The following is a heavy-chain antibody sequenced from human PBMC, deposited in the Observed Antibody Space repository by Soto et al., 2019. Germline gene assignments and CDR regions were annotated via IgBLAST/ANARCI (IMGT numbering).Heavy chain of an antibody. Sequence: GGSLRLSCAASGFTFSSYGMHWVRQAPGKGLEWVAVIWYDGSNKYYADSVKGRFTISRDNSKNTLYLQMNSLRAEDTAVYYCASLYGEEAFDIWGQGTRVTVS. D-gene: IGHD4-17*01. CDR3: ASLYGEEAFDI. V-gene: IGHV3-33*01. CDR2: IWYDGSNK. CDR1: GFTFSSYG. J-gene: IGHJ3*02.